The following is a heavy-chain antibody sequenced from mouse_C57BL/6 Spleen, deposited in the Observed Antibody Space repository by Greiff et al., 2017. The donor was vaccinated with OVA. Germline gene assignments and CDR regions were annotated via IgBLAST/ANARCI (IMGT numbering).Heavy chain of an antibody. J-gene: IGHJ1*03. D-gene: IGHD1-2*01. Sequence: QVQLKQPGAELVRPGSSVKLSCKASGYTFTSYWMHWVKQRPIQGLEWIGNIDPSDSETHYNQKFKDKATLTVDKSSSTAYMQLSSLTSEDSAVYYCARSGYYGGYFDVWGTGTTVTVSS. CDR1: GYTFTSYW. CDR3: ARSGYYGGYFDV. V-gene: IGHV1-52*01. CDR2: IDPSDSET.